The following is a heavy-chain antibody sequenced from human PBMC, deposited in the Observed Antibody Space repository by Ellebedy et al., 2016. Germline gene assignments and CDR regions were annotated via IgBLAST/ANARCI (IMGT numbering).Heavy chain of an antibody. Sequence: GGSLRLSCAASGFTFSNYVMTWVRQAPGKGLELVSSLSGRGGAAGSTYYADSVKGRFTISRDDSRNTLSLQMDSLRVDDTAVYYCAKGGRNYFGPGSVVLAFADFDYWGQGTLVTVSS. V-gene: IGHV3-23*01. J-gene: IGHJ4*02. CDR1: GFTFSNYV. D-gene: IGHD3-10*01. CDR3: AKGGRNYFGPGSVVLAFADFDY. CDR2: LSGRGGAAGST.